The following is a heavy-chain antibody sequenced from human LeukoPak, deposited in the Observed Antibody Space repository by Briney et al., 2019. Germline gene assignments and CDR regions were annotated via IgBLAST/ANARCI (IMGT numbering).Heavy chain of an antibody. V-gene: IGHV4-59*01. Sequence: PSETLSLTCTASAGSISSYYWSWIRQPPGKGLEWIGYIYSSGSTNYNPSLKGRVTISVDTSKNQFSLKLSSVTAADTAVYYCARVDEGGYYYYGMDVWGQGTTVTVSS. CDR3: ARVDEGGYYYYGMDV. J-gene: IGHJ6*02. CDR1: AGSISSYY. CDR2: IYSSGST. D-gene: IGHD3-16*01.